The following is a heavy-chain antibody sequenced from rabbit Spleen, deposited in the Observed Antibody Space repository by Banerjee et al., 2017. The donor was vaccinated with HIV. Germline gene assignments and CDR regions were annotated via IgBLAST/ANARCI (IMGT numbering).Heavy chain of an antibody. CDR3: VREVAAKFSL. CDR1: GFDLNNYYY. Sequence: QEQLEESGGGLVKPEGSLTLTCKASGFDLNNYYYICWVRQAPGKGLEWIGCIYTGSGNTFYASWAKGRFTISKTSSTAVTLQMTSLTAADTATYFCVREVAAKFSLWGQGTLVTVS. CDR2: IYTGSGNT. J-gene: IGHJ4*01. D-gene: IGHD4-1*01. V-gene: IGHV1S45*01.